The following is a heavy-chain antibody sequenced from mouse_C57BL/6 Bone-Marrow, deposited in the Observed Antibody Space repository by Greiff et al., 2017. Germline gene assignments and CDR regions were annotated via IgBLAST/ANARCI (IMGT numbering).Heavy chain of an antibody. Sequence: QVQLKESGPELVKPGASVKLSCKASGYTFTSYDLNWVKQRPGQGLEWIGWIYPRDGSTKYNEKFKGKATLTVDTSSSTAYMELHSLTSEDSAVYFCARSPITTVVAPSAMDYWGQGTSVTVSS. D-gene: IGHD1-1*01. V-gene: IGHV1-85*01. CDR2: IYPRDGST. CDR1: GYTFTSYD. CDR3: ARSPITTVVAPSAMDY. J-gene: IGHJ4*01.